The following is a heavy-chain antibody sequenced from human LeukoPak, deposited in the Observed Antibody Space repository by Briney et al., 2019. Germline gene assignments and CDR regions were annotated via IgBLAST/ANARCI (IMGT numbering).Heavy chain of an antibody. J-gene: IGHJ4*02. D-gene: IGHD5-18*01. Sequence: PGGSLRLSCAASGFTFSYYWMNWVRQAPGKGLEWVSSISSSSSSIYYADSVKGRFTISRDNAKNSLYLQMNSLRAEDTAVYYCARASGDIVETATMGSYWGQGTLVTVSS. V-gene: IGHV3-21*01. CDR2: ISSSSSSI. CDR3: ARASGDIVETATMGSY. CDR1: GFTFSYYW.